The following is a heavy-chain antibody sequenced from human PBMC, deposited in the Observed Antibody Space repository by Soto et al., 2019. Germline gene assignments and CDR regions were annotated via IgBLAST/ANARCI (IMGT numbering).Heavy chain of an antibody. V-gene: IGHV6-1*01. D-gene: IGHD6-19*01. CDR3: ARGRPKAVAGPHFDY. CDR1: GDSVSSNSAA. J-gene: IGHJ4*02. Sequence: SQTLSLTCAISGDSVSSNSAAWNWIRQSPSRGLEWLGRTYYRSKWYNDYAVSVKSRITINPDTSKNQFSLQLNSVTPEDMAVYYCARGRPKAVAGPHFDYLGQRTLLTVSS. CDR2: TYYRSKWYN.